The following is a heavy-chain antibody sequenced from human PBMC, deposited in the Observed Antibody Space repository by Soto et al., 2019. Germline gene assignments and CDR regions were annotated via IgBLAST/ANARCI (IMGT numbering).Heavy chain of an antibody. D-gene: IGHD3-9*01. CDR3: AKDWVSYYDILTGHYFDY. CDR1: GFTFSSYA. CDR2: ISGSGGST. V-gene: IGHV3-23*01. J-gene: IGHJ4*02. Sequence: HPGGSLRLSCAASGFTFSSYAMSWVRQAPGKGLEWVSAISGSGGSTYYADSVKGRFTISRDNSKNTLYLQMNSLRAEDTAVYYCAKDWVSYYDILTGHYFDYWGQGTLVTVSS.